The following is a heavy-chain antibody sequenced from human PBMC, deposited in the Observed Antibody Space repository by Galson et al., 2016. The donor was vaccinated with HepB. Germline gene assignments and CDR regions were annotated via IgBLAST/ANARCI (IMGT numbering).Heavy chain of an antibody. CDR2: ISVKSGNT. CDR3: ARDRAYTSPEVHMFYDYGMDV. V-gene: IGHV1-18*04. J-gene: IGHJ6*02. D-gene: IGHD1-1*01. CDR1: GYTFPDYG. Sequence: SVKVSCKASGYTFPDYGVPWVRQAPGQGLEWMGWISVKSGNTKYTQKLQGRVTMTTDTSTNTAYMELRRLRSDDTAIYYCARDRAYTSPEVHMFYDYGMDVWGQGTTVTVSS.